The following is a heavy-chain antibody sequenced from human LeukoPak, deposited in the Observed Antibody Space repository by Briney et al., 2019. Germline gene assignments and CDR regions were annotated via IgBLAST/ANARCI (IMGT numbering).Heavy chain of an antibody. V-gene: IGHV3-21*01. D-gene: IGHD2-15*01. CDR2: ISRTSTYI. Sequence: GGSLRLSCVGSGFSFSGNSMNWVRQAPGKGLEWVSGISRTSTYIYYADSVQGRFTISRDNAKNSLYLQMNSLRAEDTAVYYCARDLHCSGGSCYRSWGQGTLVTVSS. J-gene: IGHJ5*02. CDR1: GFSFSGNS. CDR3: ARDLHCSGGSCYRS.